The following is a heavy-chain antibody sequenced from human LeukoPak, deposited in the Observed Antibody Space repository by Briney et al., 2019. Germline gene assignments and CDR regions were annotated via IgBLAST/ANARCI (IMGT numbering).Heavy chain of an antibody. CDR3: ARHGGGGSYYAYNWFDP. D-gene: IGHD1-26*01. V-gene: IGHV4-59*08. CDR1: GGSISSYY. J-gene: IGHJ5*02. Sequence: SETLSLTCTVSGGSISSYYWSWIRQPPGKGLEWIGYIYYSGSTNYTPSLKSRVTISVDTSKNQFSLKLSSVTAADTAVYYCARHGGGGSYYAYNWFDPWGQGTLVTVPS. CDR2: IYYSGST.